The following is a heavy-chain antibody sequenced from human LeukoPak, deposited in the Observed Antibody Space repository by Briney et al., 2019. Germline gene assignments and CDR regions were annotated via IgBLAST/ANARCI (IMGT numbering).Heavy chain of an antibody. CDR2: IKPDGSET. V-gene: IGHV3-7*01. CDR3: ARDASALH. Sequence: GGSLRLSCAASGFTFSSYSMNWVRQAPGKGLEWVATIKPDGSETYYLDSVKGRFTISRDNARDSLYLQMNSLRDDDTSLYYCARDASALHWGQGTLVTVSS. CDR1: GFTFSSYS. J-gene: IGHJ4*02. D-gene: IGHD6-19*01.